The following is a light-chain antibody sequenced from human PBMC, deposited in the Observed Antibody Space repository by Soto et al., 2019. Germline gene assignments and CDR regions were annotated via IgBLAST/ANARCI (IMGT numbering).Light chain of an antibody. CDR2: AAS. Sequence: QMTQSPSSLSASVGEKIIITCRASRDVGSDVSWYQQKPGQAPKLLIYAASNLYTGVPSRFSGSRSGTEFTLTTSSLQPEDFASYYCLQDYGDSWTFGQGTKVDIK. V-gene: IGKV1-6*01. J-gene: IGKJ1*01. CDR1: RDVGSD. CDR3: LQDYGDSWT.